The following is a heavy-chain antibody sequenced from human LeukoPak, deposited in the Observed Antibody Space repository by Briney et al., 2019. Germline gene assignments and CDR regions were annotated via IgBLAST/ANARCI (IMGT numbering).Heavy chain of an antibody. D-gene: IGHD1-14*01. CDR2: VHPNGGNT. V-gene: IGHV1-8*01. J-gene: IGHJ5*02. CDR1: GYPFTTWE. Sequence: ASVKVSCKTSGYPFTTWEINWVRQAAGQGLEWMGWVHPNGGNTAYAQKFQGRVTMTRDTSISTAYMELSGLTSDNTAVYFCARGPRNDPWGQGTLVTVSS. CDR3: ARGPRNDP.